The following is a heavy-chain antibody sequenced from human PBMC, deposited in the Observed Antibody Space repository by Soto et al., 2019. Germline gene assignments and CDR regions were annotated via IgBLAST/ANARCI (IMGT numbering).Heavy chain of an antibody. CDR1: GFSFSSYA. V-gene: IGHV3-30-3*01. D-gene: IGHD6-19*01. CDR3: ARDMYSSDYFVKWFEP. J-gene: IGHJ5*02. CDR2: ISHDGINK. Sequence: QVRLGESGGGVVQPGRSLRLSCTASGFSFSSYALYWFRQPPGKGLECVAVISHDGINKHYADSGKGRGTFSRDNSNHSMDLQLNSMRGEDTAMYYCARDMYSSDYFVKWFEPWGQGTLVTVSS.